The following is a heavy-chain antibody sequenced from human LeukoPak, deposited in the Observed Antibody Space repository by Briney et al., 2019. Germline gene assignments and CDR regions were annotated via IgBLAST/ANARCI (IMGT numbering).Heavy chain of an antibody. J-gene: IGHJ4*02. V-gene: IGHV3-13*01. CDR2: IGTAGDT. CDR3: ARGGRDFWSGYYGLYYFDD. Sequence: GGSLRLSCAASGFTFSSYDMHWVRQATGKGLEWVSAIGTAGDTYYPGSVKGRFTISRENAKNSLYLQMNSLRAGDTAVYYCARGGRDFWSGYYGLYYFDDWGQGTLVTVSS. D-gene: IGHD3-3*01. CDR1: GFTFSSYD.